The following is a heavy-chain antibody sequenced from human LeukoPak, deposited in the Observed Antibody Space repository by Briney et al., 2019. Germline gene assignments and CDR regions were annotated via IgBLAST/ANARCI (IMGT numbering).Heavy chain of an antibody. CDR3: ARVFAKTSGYSSRTYYYGMDV. Sequence: GGSLRLSCAASGFTFSSYGMHWVRQAPGKGLEWVAVIWYDGSNKYYADSVKGRFTISRDNSKNTLYLQMNSLRAEDTAVYYCARVFAKTSGYSSRTYYYGMDVWGQGTTVTVSS. D-gene: IGHD6-13*01. J-gene: IGHJ6*02. CDR1: GFTFSSYG. V-gene: IGHV3-33*08. CDR2: IWYDGSNK.